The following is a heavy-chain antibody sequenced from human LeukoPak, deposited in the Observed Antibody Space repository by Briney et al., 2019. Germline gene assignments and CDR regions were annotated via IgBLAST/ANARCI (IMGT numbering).Heavy chain of an antibody. CDR3: AGRRRAHSYYYMDV. J-gene: IGHJ6*03. V-gene: IGHV1-69*05. CDR2: IIPIFGTA. Sequence: GASVKVSCKASGGTFSSYAISWVRQAPGQGLEWMGGIIPIFGTANYAQKFQGRVTITTDESTSTAYMELSSLRSEDTAVYYCAGRRRAHSYYYMDVWGKGTTVTVSS. CDR1: GGTFSSYA.